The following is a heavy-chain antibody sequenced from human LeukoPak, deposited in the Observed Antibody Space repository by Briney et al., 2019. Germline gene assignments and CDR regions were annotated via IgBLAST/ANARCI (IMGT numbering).Heavy chain of an antibody. Sequence: PGGSLRLSCAASGFTFSSYGMSWVRQAPGKGLEWVSSLSSSGGSTYYADSVKGRFTISRDNSKNTLYLQMNSLRAEDTAVYYCARDLFIAAAGMQKTNWFDPWGQGTLVTVSS. J-gene: IGHJ5*02. CDR3: ARDLFIAAAGMQKTNWFDP. CDR2: LSSSGGST. D-gene: IGHD6-13*01. CDR1: GFTFSSYG. V-gene: IGHV3-23*01.